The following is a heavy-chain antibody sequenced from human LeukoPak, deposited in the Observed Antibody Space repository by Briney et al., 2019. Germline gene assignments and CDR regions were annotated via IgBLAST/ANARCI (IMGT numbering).Heavy chain of an antibody. Sequence: GGSLRLSCAASGFTFSSYIMNWVRQAPGKGLEWVSYISTTSSTIYYADSVKGRFTISRDNAKSSLYLQMNCLRAEDTAVYYCARQVREWELSFDYWGQGTLVTVSS. D-gene: IGHD1-26*01. CDR2: ISTTSSTI. CDR1: GFTFSSYI. V-gene: IGHV3-48*01. J-gene: IGHJ4*02. CDR3: ARQVREWELSFDY.